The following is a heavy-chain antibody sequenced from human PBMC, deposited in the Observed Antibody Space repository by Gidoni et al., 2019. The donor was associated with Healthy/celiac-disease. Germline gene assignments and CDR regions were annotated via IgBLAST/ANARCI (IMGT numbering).Heavy chain of an antibody. CDR1: GFTFSSYS. J-gene: IGHJ4*02. D-gene: IGHD5-12*01. CDR2: ISSSSSYI. V-gene: IGHV3-21*01. Sequence: EVQLVASGGGLVKPGGSLRLSCAASGFTFSSYSMNWVRQAPWKGLEWVSSISSSSSYIYYADSVKGRFTISRDNAKNSLYLQMNSLRAEETAVYYCASPGGGVYSGYDLDYWGQGTLVTVSS. CDR3: ASPGGGVYSGYDLDY.